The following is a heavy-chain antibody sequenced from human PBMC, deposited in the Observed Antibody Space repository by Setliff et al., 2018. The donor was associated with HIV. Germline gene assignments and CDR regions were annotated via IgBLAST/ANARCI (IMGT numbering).Heavy chain of an antibody. D-gene: IGHD6-25*01. Sequence: VASVKVSCKASGYTFTSSDIYWVRQATGQGLEWMGWVNPKSGNTGYAQKFQGRVIMTRDTSISTVYMELRSLRSGDTAVYYCARGAWYTSGWHSSRYMDVWGKGTTVTVSS. CDR2: VNPKSGNT. CDR3: ARGAWYTSGWHSSRYMDV. V-gene: IGHV1-8*02. CDR1: GYTFTSSD. J-gene: IGHJ6*03.